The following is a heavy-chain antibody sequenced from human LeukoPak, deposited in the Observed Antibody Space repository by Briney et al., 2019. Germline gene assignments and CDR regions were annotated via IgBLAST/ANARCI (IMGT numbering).Heavy chain of an antibody. CDR3: ARVGGCTNGVCYSDAFDI. D-gene: IGHD2-8*01. V-gene: IGHV1-2*02. J-gene: IGHJ3*02. CDR2: INPNSGGT. Sequence: GSVKVSCKASGYTFNGYYVHWVRQAPGQGLVWMGWINPNSGGTNYAQKFQGRVTMTRDTSISTAYMELSRLRSDDTALYYCARVGGCTNGVCYSDAFDIWGQGKMVTVSS. CDR1: GYTFNGYY.